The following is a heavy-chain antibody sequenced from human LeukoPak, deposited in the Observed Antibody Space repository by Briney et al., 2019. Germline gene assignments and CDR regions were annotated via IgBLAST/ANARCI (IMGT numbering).Heavy chain of an antibody. CDR2: MNPNSGNT. CDR1: GYTFTSYD. D-gene: IGHD3-10*01. CDR3: ARGMWYYYGSGSYLANDY. J-gene: IGHJ4*02. V-gene: IGHV1-8*01. Sequence: ASVKVSCKASGYTFTSYDINWVRQATGQGLEWMGWMNPNSGNTGYAQKFQGRVTMTRNTSISTAYMELSSLRSEDTAVYYCARGMWYYYGSGSYLANDYWGQGTLVTVSS.